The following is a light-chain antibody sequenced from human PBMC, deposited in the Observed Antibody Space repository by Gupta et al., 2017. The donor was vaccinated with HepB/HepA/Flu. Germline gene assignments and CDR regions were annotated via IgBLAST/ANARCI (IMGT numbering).Light chain of an antibody. CDR2: SAS. CDR3: QQCLTTPIT. J-gene: IGKJ5*01. Sequence: DIQMTQSPSSLSASVGDRVTITCRASQSIRNYLNWYQNKPGKAPKLLIYSASTLQNEVPSRFSGSGSGTEFTLTISSLQPEDFAAYYCQQCLTTPITFGQGTRLELK. CDR1: QSIRNY. V-gene: IGKV1-39*01.